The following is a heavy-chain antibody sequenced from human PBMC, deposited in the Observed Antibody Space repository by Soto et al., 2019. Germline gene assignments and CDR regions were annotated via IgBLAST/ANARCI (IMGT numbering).Heavy chain of an antibody. V-gene: IGHV4-31*03. Sequence: SETLSLTCTVSGGSISSGGYYWSWIRQHPGKGLEWIGYIYYSGSTYYNPSLKSRVTISVDTSKNQFSLKLSSVTAADTAVYYCARDYSYGFNYYYYGMDVWGQGTTVTVSS. CDR1: GGSISSGGYY. CDR2: IYYSGST. J-gene: IGHJ6*02. D-gene: IGHD5-18*01. CDR3: ARDYSYGFNYYYYGMDV.